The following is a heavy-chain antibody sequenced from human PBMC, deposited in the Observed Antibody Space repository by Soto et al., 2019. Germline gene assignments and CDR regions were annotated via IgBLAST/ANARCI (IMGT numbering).Heavy chain of an antibody. V-gene: IGHV1-2*04. Sequence: QVQLVQSGAEVKKPGASVKVSCKASGYTFTGYYMHWVRQAPGQGLEWMGWINPNSGGTNYAQKVQGWVTMTRDTSISTAYMELSRLRSDDTAVYYCAREAGVVIRPHYGMDVWGQGTTVTVSS. J-gene: IGHJ6*02. CDR2: INPNSGGT. CDR3: AREAGVVIRPHYGMDV. CDR1: GYTFTGYY. D-gene: IGHD3-22*01.